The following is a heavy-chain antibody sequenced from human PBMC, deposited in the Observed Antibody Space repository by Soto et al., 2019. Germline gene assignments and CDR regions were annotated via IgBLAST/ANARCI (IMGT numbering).Heavy chain of an antibody. CDR1: GFTFSSYG. V-gene: IGHV3-33*01. D-gene: IGHD3-3*01. Sequence: GGSLRLSCAASGFTFSSYGMHWVRQAPGKGLEWVAVIWYDGSNKYYADSVKGRFTISRDNSKNTLYLQMNSLRAEDTAVYYCARDAHNYDFWSGYLVPSAFDIWGQGTMVT. CDR2: IWYDGSNK. CDR3: ARDAHNYDFWSGYLVPSAFDI. J-gene: IGHJ3*02.